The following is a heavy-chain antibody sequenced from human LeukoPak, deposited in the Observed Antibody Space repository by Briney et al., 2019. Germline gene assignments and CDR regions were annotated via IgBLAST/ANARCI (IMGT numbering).Heavy chain of an antibody. V-gene: IGHV3-21*01. CDR1: GFTFSSYS. CDR2: IRSSSSYI. CDR3: ASRYGSASYYEYPAFDY. J-gene: IGHJ4*02. D-gene: IGHD3-10*01. Sequence: GGSLRLSCAASGFTFSSYSMNWARQAPGKGLEWVSSIRSSSSYIYYADSVKGRFTISRDNAKNSLYLQMNSLRAEDTAVYYCASRYGSASYYEYPAFDYWGQGTLVTVSS.